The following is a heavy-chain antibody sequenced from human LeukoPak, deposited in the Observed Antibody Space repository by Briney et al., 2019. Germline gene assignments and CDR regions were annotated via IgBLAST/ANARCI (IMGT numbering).Heavy chain of an antibody. V-gene: IGHV4-59*01. Sequence: SETLSLTCTVSGGSISSYYWSWIRQPPGKGLEWIGYIYYSGSTNYNPSLKSRVTRSVDTSKNQFSLKLSSVTAADTAVYYCASSLYCSGGSCYGIDPWGRGTLVTVSS. D-gene: IGHD2-15*01. CDR2: IYYSGST. CDR3: ASSLYCSGGSCYGIDP. J-gene: IGHJ5*02. CDR1: GGSISSYY.